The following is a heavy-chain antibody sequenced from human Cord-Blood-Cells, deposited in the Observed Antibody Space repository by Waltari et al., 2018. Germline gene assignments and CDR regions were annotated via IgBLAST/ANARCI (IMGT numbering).Heavy chain of an antibody. CDR3: AKGPRYSSSSN. Sequence: EVQLLESGGGLVQPGGSLSLSCAAFGFTFSCFSMSWVRQAPGKGLEWVSAISGSGGSTYYADSVKGRFTISRDNSKNTLYLQMNSLRAEDTAVYYCAKGPRYSSSSNWGQGTLVTVSS. CDR1: GFTFSCFS. D-gene: IGHD6-6*01. CDR2: ISGSGGST. J-gene: IGHJ4*02. V-gene: IGHV3-23*01.